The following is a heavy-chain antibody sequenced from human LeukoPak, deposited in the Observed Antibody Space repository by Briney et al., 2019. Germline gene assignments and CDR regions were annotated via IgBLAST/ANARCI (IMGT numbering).Heavy chain of an antibody. D-gene: IGHD6-19*01. CDR3: ARSSLDGSGWAFDY. CDR1: GFTVSSNY. J-gene: IGHJ4*02. CDR2: FYSGGDT. Sequence: GGSLRLSCAASGFTVSSNYMSWVRQAPGKGLECVSVFYSGGDTYYADSVKGRFTISRDNSKNMVYLQMNSLRAEDTAVYYCARSSLDGSGWAFDYWGQGTLVTVSS. V-gene: IGHV3-66*01.